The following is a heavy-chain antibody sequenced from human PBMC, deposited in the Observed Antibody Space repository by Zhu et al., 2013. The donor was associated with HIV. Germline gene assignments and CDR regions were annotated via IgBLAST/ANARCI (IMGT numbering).Heavy chain of an antibody. Sequence: QVHLVQSGVEVKKPGASVKVSCTTSGYSFRDYGISWVRQAPGQGLEWVGWVSTSTSDTVYAQKLKDRLTMTTDTTTRTAYMELRSLRYDDTAVYFCARIKRDENCDGTTCLHYVFDFWGQGTLVTVSS. D-gene: IGHD2-2*01. V-gene: IGHV1-18*01. CDR3: ARIKRDENCDGTTCLHYVFDF. CDR1: GYSFRDYG. CDR2: VSTSTSDT. J-gene: IGHJ3*01.